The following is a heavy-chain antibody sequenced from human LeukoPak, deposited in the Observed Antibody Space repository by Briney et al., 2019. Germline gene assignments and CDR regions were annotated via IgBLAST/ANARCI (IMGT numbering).Heavy chain of an antibody. Sequence: GGSLRLSCAASGFTFSSYEMNWVRQAPGKGLEWVSYISSSGRTKYYADSVKGRFTISRDNAKNSLYLQMNSLRAEDTAVYYCAREDASALDVWGKGTAVTISS. V-gene: IGHV3-48*03. CDR3: AREDASALDV. CDR2: ISSSGRTK. CDR1: GFTFSSYE. J-gene: IGHJ6*04. D-gene: IGHD3-10*01.